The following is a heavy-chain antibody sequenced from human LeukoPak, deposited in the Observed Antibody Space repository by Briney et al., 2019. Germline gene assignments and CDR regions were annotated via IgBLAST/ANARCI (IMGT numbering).Heavy chain of an antibody. CDR3: ARGGYYRFEY. V-gene: IGHV3-7*01. CDR2: IKEDGGEK. Sequence: GGSLRLSCAASGFTFSTYWMTWVRQAPGKGLEWVASIKEDGGEKYYVDSVQGRFTISRDNAKSSMYLQMNSLRAEDTGVYYCARGGYYRFEYWGQGTLVTVSS. J-gene: IGHJ4*02. CDR1: GFTFSTYW. D-gene: IGHD2/OR15-2a*01.